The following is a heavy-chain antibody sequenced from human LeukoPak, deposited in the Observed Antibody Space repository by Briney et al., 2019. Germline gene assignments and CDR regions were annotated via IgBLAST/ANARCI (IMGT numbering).Heavy chain of an antibody. D-gene: IGHD3-10*01. Sequence: GGSLRLSCAASGFTLSSYWMSWVRQAPGKGLEWVANIKQDGREIYYVDAVKGRFSISRDNAKTSLYLQMNSLSVADTAVYYCVTDQTGRHPYFFDYWGQGTLVTVSS. CDR2: IKQDGREI. J-gene: IGHJ4*01. CDR1: GFTLSSYW. CDR3: VTDQTGRHPYFFDY. V-gene: IGHV3-7*01.